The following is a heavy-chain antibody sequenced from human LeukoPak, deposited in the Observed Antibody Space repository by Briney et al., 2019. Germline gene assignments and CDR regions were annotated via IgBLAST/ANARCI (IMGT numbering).Heavy chain of an antibody. V-gene: IGHV3-74*01. CDR3: TRVGRPIYDY. J-gene: IGHJ4*02. D-gene: IGHD3-10*01. Sequence: GGSLRLSCAVSGFTFSNYWMHWVRHAPGKGLVWVSRINSDGSSTNYADSVKGRFTISRDNTKNTLYLQMNSLSAEDTAVYFCTRVGRPIYDYWGQGTLVTVSS. CDR2: INSDGSST. CDR1: GFTFSNYW.